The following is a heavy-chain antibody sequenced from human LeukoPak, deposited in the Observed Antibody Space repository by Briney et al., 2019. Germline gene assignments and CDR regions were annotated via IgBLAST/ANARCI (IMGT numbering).Heavy chain of an antibody. D-gene: IGHD3-10*01. CDR1: GFTVSSNY. Sequence: GGSLRLSCAASGFTVSSNYMSWVRQAPGKGPEWVSVIYSGGSTYYADSVKGRFTISRDNSKNTLYLQMNSLRAEDTAVYYCALIYYGSGSEYWGQGTLVTVSS. V-gene: IGHV3-66*01. CDR2: IYSGGST. J-gene: IGHJ4*02. CDR3: ALIYYGSGSEY.